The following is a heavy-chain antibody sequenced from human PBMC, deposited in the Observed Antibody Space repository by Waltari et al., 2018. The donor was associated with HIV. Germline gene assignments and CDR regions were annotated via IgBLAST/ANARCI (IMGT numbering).Heavy chain of an antibody. CDR2: SSGYKANT. J-gene: IGHJ6*04. V-gene: IGHV1-18*01. CDR3: ARGLGGSYYYGVDV. Sequence: QVHLVQSGAEVKMPGASVRVSCKTSGYIFTNYGVSWVRQAPGQGLEWLGWSSGYKANTNYALRLQGRVTLTTDTSTSTAYMELRSLRSDDTAVYYCARGLGGSYYYGVDVWGEGTTVTVSP. CDR1: GYIFTNYG.